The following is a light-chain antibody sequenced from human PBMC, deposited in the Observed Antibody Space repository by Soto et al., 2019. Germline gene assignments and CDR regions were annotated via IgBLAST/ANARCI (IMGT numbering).Light chain of an antibody. J-gene: IGKJ5*01. V-gene: IGKV3-20*01. Sequence: EIVLTQSPGTLSLSPGERATLCCRASQSLSNRFLAWYQPKPGPAPRLLIFAASSRATGIPDRFSGSGSGTDFTLTIISLQPADFATYYCQQSFSTPTFGQGTRLEI. CDR3: QQSFSTPT. CDR2: AAS. CDR1: QSLSNRF.